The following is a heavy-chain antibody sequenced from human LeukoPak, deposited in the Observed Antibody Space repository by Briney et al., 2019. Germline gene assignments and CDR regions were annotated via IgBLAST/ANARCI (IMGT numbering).Heavy chain of an antibody. CDR3: AKDADSGSIDTVS. CDR2: IWYVGSKK. Sequence: GGSLRLSCAASGFTFSNSGMHWVRQAPGKGLEWVAFIWYVGSKKYYADSVKGRFTISRDNSKNTLYVQMNSLRAEDTAVYYCAKDADSGSIDTVSWGQGTLVTVSS. CDR1: GFTFSNSG. V-gene: IGHV3-30*02. J-gene: IGHJ5*02. D-gene: IGHD5-12*01.